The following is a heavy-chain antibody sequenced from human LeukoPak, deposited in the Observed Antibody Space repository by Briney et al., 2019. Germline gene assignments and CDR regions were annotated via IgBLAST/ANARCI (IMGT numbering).Heavy chain of an antibody. Sequence: SETLSLTCTVSGGPISSYYWSWIRQPPGKGLEWIGYIYYSGSTNYNPSLKSRVTISVDTSKNQFSLKLSSVTAADTAVYYCARLSGYGMDVWGQGTTVTVSS. V-gene: IGHV4-59*08. CDR2: IYYSGST. J-gene: IGHJ6*02. CDR3: ARLSGYGMDV. D-gene: IGHD3-10*01. CDR1: GGPISSYY.